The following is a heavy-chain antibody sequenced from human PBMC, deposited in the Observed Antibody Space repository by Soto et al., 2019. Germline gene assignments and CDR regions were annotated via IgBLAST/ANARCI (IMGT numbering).Heavy chain of an antibody. CDR1: GGSISSSNW. V-gene: IGHV4-4*02. J-gene: IGHJ6*02. Sequence: QVQLQESGPGLVKPSGTLSLTCAVSGGSISSSNWWSWVRQPPVKGLEWIGEIYHSGSTNYNPSLKSRVTISVDKSKNQFSLKLSSVTAADTAVYYCARVVVAVYYYYGMDVWGQGTTVTASS. D-gene: IGHD2-15*01. CDR2: IYHSGST. CDR3: ARVVVAVYYYYGMDV.